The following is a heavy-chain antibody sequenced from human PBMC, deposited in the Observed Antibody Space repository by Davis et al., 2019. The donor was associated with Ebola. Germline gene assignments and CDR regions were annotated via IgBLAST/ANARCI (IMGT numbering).Heavy chain of an antibody. D-gene: IGHD1-26*01. V-gene: IGHV4-39*01. CDR2: IYYSGST. CDR3: ARGFLTWEDY. CDR1: GGSISSSSYY. Sequence: SGTLSLTCTVSGGSISSSSYYWGWIRQPPGKGLEWIGSIYYSGSTYYNPSLKSRVTISVDTSKNQFSLKLSSVTAADTAVYYCARGFLTWEDYWCQGTLVTVSS. J-gene: IGHJ4*02.